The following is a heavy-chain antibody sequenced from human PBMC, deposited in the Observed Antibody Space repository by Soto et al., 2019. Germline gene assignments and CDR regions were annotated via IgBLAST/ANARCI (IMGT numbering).Heavy chain of an antibody. CDR1: GFTFDIYA. J-gene: IGHJ5*02. CDR3: AKLVIVVAQGWFDP. Sequence: EVQLLESGGGLVQPGGSLRLSCAASGFTFDIYAMSWVRQAPGKGLEWVSGISGSGTSTYYADSVKGRFTISRDNSKNTVYLQMNSMGAEDTAVYYCAKLVIVVAQGWFDPWGQGTLVTVSS. CDR2: ISGSGTST. V-gene: IGHV3-23*01. D-gene: IGHD3-22*01.